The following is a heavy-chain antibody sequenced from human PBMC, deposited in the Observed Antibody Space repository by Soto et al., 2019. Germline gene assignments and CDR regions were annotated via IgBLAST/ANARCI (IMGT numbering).Heavy chain of an antibody. CDR1: GFTVSNNY. D-gene: IGHD6-13*01. J-gene: IGHJ6*02. CDR2: IYSSGST. Sequence: GASLRLSCAASGFTVSNNYMSWVRQAPGKGLEWVSIIYSSGSTYYADSVKGRFTISRDNSKNTRYLQMNSLRAEDTAVYYCANPPAPSSWLHYYYGMDVWGQGTTVNVSS. CDR3: ANPPAPSSWLHYYYGMDV. V-gene: IGHV3-53*01.